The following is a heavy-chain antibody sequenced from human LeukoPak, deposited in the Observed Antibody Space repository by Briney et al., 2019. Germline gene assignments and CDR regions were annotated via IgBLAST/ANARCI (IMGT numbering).Heavy chain of an antibody. D-gene: IGHD6-13*01. CDR1: GFPFSSYW. Sequence: GGSLRLSCVASGFPFSSYWMTWVRQTPGKGLEWVSALSGGSGQTCYADSVKGRFTISRDNARNSLYLQMNSLRAEDTAMYYCAREGAAAAPYWGQGTLVTVSS. CDR2: LSGGSGQT. CDR3: AREGAAAAPY. J-gene: IGHJ4*02. V-gene: IGHV3-21*01.